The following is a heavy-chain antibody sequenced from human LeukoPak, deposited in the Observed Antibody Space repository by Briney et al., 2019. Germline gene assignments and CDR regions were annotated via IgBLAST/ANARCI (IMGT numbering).Heavy chain of an antibody. J-gene: IGHJ3*02. Sequence: PGGSLRLSCAASGFTFSSYGMHWVRQAPGKGLEWVAVISYDGSNKYYADSVKGRFTISRDNSKNTLYLQMNSLRAEDTAVYYCARAYYYGSGYAFDIWGQGTMVTVSS. CDR1: GFTFSSYG. CDR2: ISYDGSNK. CDR3: ARAYYYGSGYAFDI. V-gene: IGHV3-30*19. D-gene: IGHD3-10*01.